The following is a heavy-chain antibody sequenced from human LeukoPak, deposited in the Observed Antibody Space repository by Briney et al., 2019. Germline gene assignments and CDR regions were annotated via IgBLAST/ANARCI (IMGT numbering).Heavy chain of an antibody. CDR3: ALGVMAAARDDY. CDR2: INHSGST. D-gene: IGHD6-25*01. CDR1: GGSFSGYY. J-gene: IGHJ4*02. Sequence: SETLSLTCAVYGGSFSGYYWSWIRQPPGKGLEWIGEINHSGSTNYNPSLKSRVTISVDTSKNQFSLKLSSVTAADTAVHYCALGVMAAARDDYWGQGTLVTVSS. V-gene: IGHV4-34*01.